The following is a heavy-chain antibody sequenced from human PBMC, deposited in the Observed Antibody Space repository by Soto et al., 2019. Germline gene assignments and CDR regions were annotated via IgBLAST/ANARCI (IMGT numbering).Heavy chain of an antibody. CDR1: GFTFSSYW. J-gene: IGHJ4*02. CDR2: INSDGSST. CDR3: VRTSLVVAAATLEDY. V-gene: IGHV3-74*01. D-gene: IGHD2-15*01. Sequence: EVQLVESGGGLVQPGESLRLSCAASGFTFSSYWMHWVRQAPGKGLVWVSRINSDGSSTSYAGSVKGRLTISRDNAKNTLYLQMNSLRAEDTAVYYCVRTSLVVAAATLEDYWCQGTLVTVSS.